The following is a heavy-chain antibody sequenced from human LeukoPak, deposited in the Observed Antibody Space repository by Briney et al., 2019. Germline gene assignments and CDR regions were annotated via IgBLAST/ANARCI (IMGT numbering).Heavy chain of an antibody. CDR1: GFTFTSSA. CDR3: AADSPQRVDDSSGYYYADRDFDY. V-gene: IGHV1-58*01. CDR2: IVVGSGNT. J-gene: IGHJ4*02. D-gene: IGHD3-22*01. Sequence: SVKVSCKASGFTFTSSAVQWVRQARGQRLEWIGWIVVGSGNTNYAQKFQERVTITRDMSTGTAYMELSSLRSEDAAVYYCAADSPQRVDDSSGYYYADRDFDYWGQGTLVTVSS.